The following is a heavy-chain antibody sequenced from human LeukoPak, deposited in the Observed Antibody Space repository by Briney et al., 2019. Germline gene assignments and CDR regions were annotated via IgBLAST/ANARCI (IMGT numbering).Heavy chain of an antibody. D-gene: IGHD3-10*01. J-gene: IGHJ4*02. CDR2: VSYDGSNK. Sequence: GRSLRLSCAASGFTFSSYGMHWVRPAPGKGLEWVAVVSYDGSNKYYADSVKGRFTISRDNSKNTLYLQMNSLRAEDTAVYYCAKGPMVRESPYGGYFDYWGQGTLVTVSS. V-gene: IGHV3-30*18. CDR1: GFTFSSYG. CDR3: AKGPMVRESPYGGYFDY.